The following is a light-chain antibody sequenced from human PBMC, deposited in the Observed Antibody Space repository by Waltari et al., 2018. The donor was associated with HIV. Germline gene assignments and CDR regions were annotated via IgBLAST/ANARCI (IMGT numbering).Light chain of an antibody. CDR2: GKN. J-gene: IGLJ2*01. V-gene: IGLV3-19*01. Sequence: SSELTQDPAVSVALGQTVRITCQGASLRSYYARWYQQKPGQAPVLVIYGKNNRPAGIPDRVAGSSSGNTASLTITGAQAEDEADYYCNSRDSSGNHLVFGGGTKLTVL. CDR1: SLRSYY. CDR3: NSRDSSGNHLV.